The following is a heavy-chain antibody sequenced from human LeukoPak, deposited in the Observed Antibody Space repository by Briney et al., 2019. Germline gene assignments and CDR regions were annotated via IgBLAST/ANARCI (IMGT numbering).Heavy chain of an antibody. Sequence: PSETLSPTCTVSGGSISSSSYYWGWIRQPSGKGLEWIGSIYYSGSTYYNPSLKSRVTISVDTSKNQFSLKLSSVTAADTAVYYCASGGDYGGNYFDYWGQGTLVTVSS. CDR3: ASGGDYGGNYFDY. D-gene: IGHD4-23*01. V-gene: IGHV4-39*07. CDR1: GGSISSSSYY. J-gene: IGHJ4*02. CDR2: IYYSGST.